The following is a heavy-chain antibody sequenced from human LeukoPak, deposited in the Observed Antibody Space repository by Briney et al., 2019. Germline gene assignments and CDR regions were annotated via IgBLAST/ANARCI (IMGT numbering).Heavy chain of an antibody. J-gene: IGHJ4*02. CDR2: INRDGSQI. V-gene: IGHV3-7*01. Sequence: GGSLRLSCEASGFTFGTYGMTWVRQAPGKGLEWVTNINRDGSQIDYMDSVKGRFTISRDSANNALYLQMNSLRGEDTAVYYCARGGLTAGFDYWGQGTLVTVSS. CDR3: ARGGLTAGFDY. CDR1: GFTFGTYG.